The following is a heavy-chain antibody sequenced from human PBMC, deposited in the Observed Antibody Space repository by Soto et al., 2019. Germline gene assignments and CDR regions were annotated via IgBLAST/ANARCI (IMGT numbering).Heavy chain of an antibody. V-gene: IGHV3-53*01. Sequence: WGSLRLSFAASGLTLSSSYMSWVLQAPVKVLHWVSVIYSAGSTYYANSLKGRFTISRDISTNMVYLQISSLTDEDTAVYYCARAREPEYSSAIFYDIWGQGALVTVSS. J-gene: IGHJ4*02. D-gene: IGHD5-18*01. CDR2: IYSAGST. CDR1: GLTLSSSY. CDR3: ARAREPEYSSAIFYDI.